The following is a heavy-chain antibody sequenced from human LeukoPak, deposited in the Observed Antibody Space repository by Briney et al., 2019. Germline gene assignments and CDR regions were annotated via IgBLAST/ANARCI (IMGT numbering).Heavy chain of an antibody. CDR3: ARQGRLYYYYGMDV. J-gene: IGHJ6*02. CDR2: IYYSGST. Sequence: SETLSLTCTVSGGSISSSSHYWGWIRQPPGKGLEWIGSIYYSGSTYYNPSLKSRVTISVDTSKNQFSLKLSSVTAADTAVYYCARQGRLYYYYGMDVWGQGTTVTVSS. CDR1: GGSISSSSHY. V-gene: IGHV4-39*01.